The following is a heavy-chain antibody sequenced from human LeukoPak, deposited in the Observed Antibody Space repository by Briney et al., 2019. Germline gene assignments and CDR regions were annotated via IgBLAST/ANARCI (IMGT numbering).Heavy chain of an antibody. CDR3: ATDHSMADTAWWFDP. D-gene: IGHD5-24*01. CDR2: ISAYNGNT. Sequence: ASVKVSCKASGYTFTSYGISWVRQAPGQGLERMGWISAYNGNTNYAQKLQGRVTMTTDTSTSTAYMELRSLRSEDTAFYYCATDHSMADTAWWFDPWGQGTLVTVSS. CDR1: GYTFTSYG. J-gene: IGHJ5*02. V-gene: IGHV1-18*01.